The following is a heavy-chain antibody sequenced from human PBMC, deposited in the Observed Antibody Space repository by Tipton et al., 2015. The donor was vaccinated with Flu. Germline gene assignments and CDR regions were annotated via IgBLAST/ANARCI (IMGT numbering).Heavy chain of an antibody. Sequence: TLSLTCSVSGSSMGSGYCWGWIRQSPGKGLEWIANICHSGSTYHNPSLKSRVTISVDTSKNQFSLKLSSVTAADTAVYYCARDPTVGAVRGYFDYWGQGTLVTVSS. V-gene: IGHV4-38-2*02. CDR2: ICHSGST. CDR1: GSSMGSGYC. CDR3: ARDPTVGAVRGYFDY. D-gene: IGHD1-26*01. J-gene: IGHJ4*02.